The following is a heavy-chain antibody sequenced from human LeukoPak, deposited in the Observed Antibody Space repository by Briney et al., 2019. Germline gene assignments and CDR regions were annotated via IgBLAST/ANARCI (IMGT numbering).Heavy chain of an antibody. J-gene: IGHJ4*02. CDR2: ISGSGGGT. V-gene: IGHV3-23*01. Sequence: GGSLRLSCAASGFTFSSYAMSWVRQTPGKGLEWVSAISGSGGGTYYADSVKGRFTISRDNSKNTLYLQMNSLRAEDTAVYYCASGVQLELRRFDYFDYWGQGTLVTVSS. CDR1: GFTFSSYA. CDR3: ASGVQLELRRFDYFDY. D-gene: IGHD1-1*01.